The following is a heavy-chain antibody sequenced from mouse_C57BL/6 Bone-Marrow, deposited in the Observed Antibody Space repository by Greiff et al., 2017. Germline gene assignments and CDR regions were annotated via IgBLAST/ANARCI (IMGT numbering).Heavy chain of an antibody. CDR3: AISYSNYLFAY. J-gene: IGHJ3*01. D-gene: IGHD2-5*01. CDR1: GYTFTSYW. V-gene: IGHV1-55*01. Sequence: QVQLQQSGAELVKPGASVKMSCKASGYTFTSYWITWVKQRPGQGLEWIGDIYPGSGSTNYNEKFKSKATLTVDTSSSTAYMQLTSLTSEDSAVYYCAISYSNYLFAYWSQGTLVTVSA. CDR2: IYPGSGST.